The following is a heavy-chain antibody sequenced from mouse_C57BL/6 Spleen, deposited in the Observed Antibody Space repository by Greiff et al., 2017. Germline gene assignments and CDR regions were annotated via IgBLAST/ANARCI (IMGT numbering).Heavy chain of an antibody. CDR1: GYTFTSYW. CDR2: IDPSDSYT. D-gene: IGHD1-1*01. V-gene: IGHV1-50*01. Sequence: QVQLQQPGAELVMPGASVKLSCKASGYTFTSYWMQWVKQRPGQGLEWIGEIDPSDSYTNYNQKFKGKATLTVDTSSSTAYMQLSSLTSEDSAVYYCALYYVAFDYWGQGTTLTVSS. CDR3: ALYYVAFDY. J-gene: IGHJ2*01.